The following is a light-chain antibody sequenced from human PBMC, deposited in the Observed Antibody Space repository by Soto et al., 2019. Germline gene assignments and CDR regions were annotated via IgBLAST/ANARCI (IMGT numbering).Light chain of an antibody. Sequence: VLTQSPGILSLSPGERATLSCRASQSVASRYFAWYQQKPGQPPRLLMYDASIRATGIPDRFSGGVSGTDFTLTISRLEPEDLAVYYCQHFGSSTSTFGQGTRLEMK. V-gene: IGKV3-20*01. CDR1: QSVASRY. J-gene: IGKJ5*01. CDR2: DAS. CDR3: QHFGSSTST.